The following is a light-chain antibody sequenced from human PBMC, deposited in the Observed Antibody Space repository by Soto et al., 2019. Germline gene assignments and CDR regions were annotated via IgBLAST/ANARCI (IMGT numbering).Light chain of an antibody. V-gene: IGLV2-14*01. CDR2: DVS. CDR1: SSDVGGYNY. J-gene: IGLJ2*01. Sequence: QSALTQPASVSGSPGQSITISCTGTSSDVGGYNYVSWYQQHPGKAPKLMIYDVSNRPSGVSNHFSGSKSGNTASLTISGLQAEDEADYYCSSYTSSSTPPVVFGGGTKLTVL. CDR3: SSYTSSSTPPVV.